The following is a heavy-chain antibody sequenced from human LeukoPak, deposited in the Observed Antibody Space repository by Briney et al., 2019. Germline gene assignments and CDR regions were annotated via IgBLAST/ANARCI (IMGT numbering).Heavy chain of an antibody. J-gene: IGHJ4*02. CDR3: ARVDGGGWVDY. V-gene: IGHV3-74*01. CDR1: GFIFSNYW. Sequence: PGGSLRLSCAASGFIFSNYWMHWVRQAPGKGLVWVSRINSDGSSATYADSVKGRFTISRDNAKNTLSLLMKSLRDEDTAVYYCARVDGGGWVDYWGQGNLVTVSS. D-gene: IGHD6-19*01. CDR2: INSDGSSA.